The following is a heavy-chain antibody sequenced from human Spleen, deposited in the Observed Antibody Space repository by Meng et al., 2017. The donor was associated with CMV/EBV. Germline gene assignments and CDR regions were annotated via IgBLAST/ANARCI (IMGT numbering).Heavy chain of an antibody. Sequence: ASVKVSCKASGYTFTGYYMHWVRQAPGQGLEWMGWINPNSGDTNYAQKFQGRVTMTRDTSISTAYMELSRLRSDDTAMYYCARTYDIVRYPFDIWGQGTMVTVSS. V-gene: IGHV1-2*02. CDR1: GYTFTGYY. J-gene: IGHJ3*02. D-gene: IGHD5-12*01. CDR3: ARTYDIVRYPFDI. CDR2: INPNSGDT.